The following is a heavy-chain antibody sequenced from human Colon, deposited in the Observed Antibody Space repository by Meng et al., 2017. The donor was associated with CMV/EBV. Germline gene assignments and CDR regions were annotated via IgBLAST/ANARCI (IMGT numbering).Heavy chain of an antibody. CDR1: FSCSDYP. CDR2: ISYDGANK. Sequence: FSCSDYPMHWVRQAPAKGLEWVTVISYDGANKYHADSVKGRFTISRDTSKNTVYLQMNSLRVEDTAVYYCVRDGARKGGVNKYGMDVWGQGTTVTVSS. D-gene: IGHD1/OR15-1a*01. J-gene: IGHJ6*02. CDR3: VRDGARKGGVNKYGMDV. V-gene: IGHV3-30-3*01.